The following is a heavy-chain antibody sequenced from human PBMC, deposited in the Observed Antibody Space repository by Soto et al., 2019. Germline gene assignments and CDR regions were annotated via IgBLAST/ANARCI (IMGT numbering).Heavy chain of an antibody. CDR3: ARLESLLRWGPEWGNNSFHI. CDR1: GGSFSGYQ. J-gene: IGHJ3*02. Sequence: NPSETLSLTCAVYGGSFSGYQWTWIRQTPGKGLEWIGDINDSGNTYYNPSLKSRVTLSVDTSKNQFSLNLSSVTAADTAVYYCARLESLLRWGPEWGNNSFHIWGQGTMVTVSS. D-gene: IGHD4-17*01. V-gene: IGHV4-34*01. CDR2: INDSGNT.